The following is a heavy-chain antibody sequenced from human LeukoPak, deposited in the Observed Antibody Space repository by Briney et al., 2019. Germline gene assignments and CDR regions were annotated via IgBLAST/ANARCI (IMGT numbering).Heavy chain of an antibody. CDR1: GGSISSGSYY. V-gene: IGHV4-31*03. D-gene: IGHD3-22*01. J-gene: IGHJ4*02. CDR2: IYYSGST. Sequence: SETLSLTCTVSGGSISSGSYYWSWIRQHPGKGLEWIGYIYYSGSTYYNPSLKSRVTISVDTSKNQFSLKLSSVTAADTAVYYCARAYDSSGYYSKRDNYFDYWGQGTLVTVSS. CDR3: ARAYDSSGYYSKRDNYFDY.